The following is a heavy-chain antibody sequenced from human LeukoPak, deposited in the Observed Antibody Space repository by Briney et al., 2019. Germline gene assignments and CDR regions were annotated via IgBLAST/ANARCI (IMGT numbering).Heavy chain of an antibody. J-gene: IGHJ4*01. CDR1: EFDFFSFG. Sequence: GGSLRLSCVASEFDFFSFGMQLVRQAPGKGLVWVSRIFSDGTTTSYADSVKGRFTISRDNAKNTLYLQMNSLRAEDTAVYYCARELPREVALDYWGQGTLVTVSP. D-gene: IGHD1-26*01. V-gene: IGHV3-74*01. CDR3: ARELPREVALDY. CDR2: IFSDGTTT.